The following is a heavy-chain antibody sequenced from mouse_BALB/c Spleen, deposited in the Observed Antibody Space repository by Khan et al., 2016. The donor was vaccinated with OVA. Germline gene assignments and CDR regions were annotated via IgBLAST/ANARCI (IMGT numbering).Heavy chain of an antibody. V-gene: IGHV5-17*02. CDR3: AITGYYYFDF. D-gene: IGHD2-3*01. CDR2: ISDDSNNI. CDR1: GFTFSGFG. J-gene: IGHJ2*01. Sequence: EVELVESGGGLVQTGGSRKLSCAASGFTFSGFGMHWVRQAPEKGLEWVAYISDDSNNIYYGDTVKGRFTISRDNPKNTLFLQMTSLRSEDTAIDFCAITGYYYFDFWCQGTTLTVSS.